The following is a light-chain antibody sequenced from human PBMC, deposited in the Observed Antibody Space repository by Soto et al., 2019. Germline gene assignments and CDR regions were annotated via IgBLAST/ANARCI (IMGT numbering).Light chain of an antibody. Sequence: ELVMTQSPATLSVSPGATASLSCRARQSAGNFVAWYQQKPGQAPSLLIYYISTRATGIPARFSGSGSGTELTLTINSLQSEDSEVYYCQQHNQWPITFGQGTRLEIK. J-gene: IGKJ5*01. CDR3: QQHNQWPIT. CDR1: QSAGNF. CDR2: YIS. V-gene: IGKV3D-15*01.